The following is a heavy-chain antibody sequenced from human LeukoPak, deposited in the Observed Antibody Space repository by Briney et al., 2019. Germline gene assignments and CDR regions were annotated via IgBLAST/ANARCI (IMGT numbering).Heavy chain of an antibody. CDR2: ICMSGTYI. J-gene: IGHJ4*02. Sequence: PGGALRLSCAASGFILSDYNMNWVRQAPGKGLECVSFICMSGTYITYADSVKGRFTISRDTAKNTIYLQMNSLRAEDTAVYYCTRDLSSTSPAFDYWGQGTLVTVSS. CDR3: TRDLSSTSPAFDY. V-gene: IGHV3-21*01. D-gene: IGHD6-6*01. CDR1: GFILSDYN.